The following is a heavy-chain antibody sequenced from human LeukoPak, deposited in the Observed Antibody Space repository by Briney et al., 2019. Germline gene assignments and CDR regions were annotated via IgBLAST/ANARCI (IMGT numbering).Heavy chain of an antibody. V-gene: IGHV4-4*07. D-gene: IGHD3-10*01. Sequence: PSETLSLTCTVSGGSISSYYLSWIRQPAGQGLEWIGRIYSSGTNYNPSLKSRVTMSADTSRNQVSLTLSSVTAADTAVYYCARDSGTTGEVKFDPWGQGTLVTVSS. CDR2: IYSSGT. CDR3: ARDSGTTGEVKFDP. J-gene: IGHJ5*02. CDR1: GGSISSYY.